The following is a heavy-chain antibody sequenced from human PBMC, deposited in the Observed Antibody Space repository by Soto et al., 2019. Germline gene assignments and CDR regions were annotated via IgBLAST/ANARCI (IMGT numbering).Heavy chain of an antibody. CDR2: IRSKAYGGTT. Sequence: GGSLRLSCTASGFTFCDYAMSWFRQAPGKGLEWVGFIRSKAYGGTTEYAASVKGRFTISRDDSKSIAYLQMNSLKTEDTAVYYCTRDYGDSDYWGQGTLVTVSS. CDR1: GFTFCDYA. D-gene: IGHD4-17*01. J-gene: IGHJ4*02. CDR3: TRDYGDSDY. V-gene: IGHV3-49*03.